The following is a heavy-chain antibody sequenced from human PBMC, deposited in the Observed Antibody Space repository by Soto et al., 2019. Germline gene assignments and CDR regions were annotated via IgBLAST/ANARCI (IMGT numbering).Heavy chain of an antibody. CDR1: GDSVSSNTAS. V-gene: IGHV6-1*01. CDR2: TYFRSKWYN. Sequence: SQTLSLTCAISGDSVSSNTASWNWIRQSPSRGLEWLGRTYFRSKWYNDYAVSVKSRIIINPDTSNNQFSLQLDSVTPEDTAVYFCAKGDNLGPKTGYAFDPWGQGIMVTV. J-gene: IGHJ5*02. CDR3: AKGDNLGPKTGYAFDP. D-gene: IGHD5-12*01.